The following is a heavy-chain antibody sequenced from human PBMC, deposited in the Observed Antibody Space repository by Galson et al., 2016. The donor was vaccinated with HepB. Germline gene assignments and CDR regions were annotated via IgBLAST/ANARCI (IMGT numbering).Heavy chain of an antibody. Sequence: LRLSCAASGFSFSSYSMNWVRQAPGKGLEWVSSINPSNSHIYYADSVKGRFTISRDNAKNSLFLQMNSLRAEDTAVYYCARVGYGLIMGRGSYYFDYWGQGTLVTVSS. CDR3: ARVGYGLIMGRGSYYFDY. J-gene: IGHJ4*02. CDR2: INPSNSHI. V-gene: IGHV3-21*01. D-gene: IGHD3-10*01. CDR1: GFSFSSYS.